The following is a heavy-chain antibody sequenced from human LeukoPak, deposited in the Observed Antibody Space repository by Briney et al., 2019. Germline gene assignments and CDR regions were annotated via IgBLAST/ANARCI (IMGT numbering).Heavy chain of an antibody. CDR3: ARIRRGSGYLEY. CDR1: GFSLSTSGMC. CDR2: IDWDDDK. V-gene: IGHV2-70*11. D-gene: IGHD3-22*01. Sequence: SGPTLVNPTQTLTLTCTFSGFSLSTSGMCVGWIRQPPGKALEWLARIDWDDDKYYSTSLKTRLTISKDTSKNQVVLTMTNMDPVDTATYYCARIRRGSGYLEYWGQGTLVTVSS. J-gene: IGHJ4*02.